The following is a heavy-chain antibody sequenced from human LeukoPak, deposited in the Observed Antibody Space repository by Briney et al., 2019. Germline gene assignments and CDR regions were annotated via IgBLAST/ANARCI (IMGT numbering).Heavy chain of an antibody. CDR2: ITGRGRST. V-gene: IGHV3-21*01. CDR3: ARYGDGYNQYYFDY. J-gene: IGHJ4*02. Sequence: GGSLRLSCAAPGFPFSSYNMNWVRQAPGKGLDWVSAITGRGRSTYYAESVKGRFTISRDSTKNSVYLQMNSLRAEDTAIYYCARYGDGYNQYYFDYWGQGTLVTVSS. D-gene: IGHD5-24*01. CDR1: GFPFSSYN.